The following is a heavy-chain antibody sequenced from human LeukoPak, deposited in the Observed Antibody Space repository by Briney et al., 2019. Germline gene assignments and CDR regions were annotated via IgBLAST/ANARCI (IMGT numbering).Heavy chain of an antibody. CDR1: GFTFINAW. Sequence: GGSLRLPCAASGFTFINAWMTWVRQAPGKGLEWVGRIKSKTNGGTTDYAAPVRGRFTISRDDSKNTLYLQMNSLKTEDTAVYYCTTAPDRSDYWGQGTLVTVSS. V-gene: IGHV3-15*01. CDR3: TTAPDRSDY. CDR2: IKSKTNGGTT. D-gene: IGHD3-22*01. J-gene: IGHJ4*02.